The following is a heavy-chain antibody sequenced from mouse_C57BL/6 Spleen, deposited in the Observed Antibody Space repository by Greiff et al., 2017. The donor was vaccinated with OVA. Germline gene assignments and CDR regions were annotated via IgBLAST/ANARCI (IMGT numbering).Heavy chain of an antibody. CDR3: ARHEGSNYVFDY. Sequence: QVQLQQSGAELVNPGASVQLSCKASGYTFTEYTIPWVKQRSGPGLAWIWWFYPGSGSIKSNEKFKDKATLTADKSSSTVYMELSRLTSEDSAVYYCARHEGSNYVFDYWGQGTTLTVSS. J-gene: IGHJ2*01. CDR2: FYPGSGSI. CDR1: GYTFTEYT. D-gene: IGHD2-5*01. V-gene: IGHV1-62-2*01.